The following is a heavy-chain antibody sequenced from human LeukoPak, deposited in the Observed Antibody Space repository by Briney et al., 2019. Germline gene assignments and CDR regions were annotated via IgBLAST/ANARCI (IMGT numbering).Heavy chain of an antibody. CDR3: ARVYYASWSGQPLSQHWLDP. CDR2: INTDGSGT. CDR1: GFTFSSYW. D-gene: IGHD3-3*01. J-gene: IGHJ5*02. V-gene: IGHV3-74*01. Sequence: PGGSLRLSCAASGFTFSSYWMHWVRQAPGKGLEWVSRINTDGSGTSYADSVKGRFAISRDNAKNSLYLQMNGLRVEDTAVYYCARVYYASWSGQPLSQHWLDPWGQGTLVTVSS.